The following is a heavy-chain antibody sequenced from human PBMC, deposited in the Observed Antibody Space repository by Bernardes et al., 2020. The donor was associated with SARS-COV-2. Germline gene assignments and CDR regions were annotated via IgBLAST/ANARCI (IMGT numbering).Heavy chain of an antibody. D-gene: IGHD3-10*01. V-gene: IGHV3-20*04. J-gene: IGHJ6*02. CDR3: ARDRDGSGSYWVYGMDV. CDR1: GFTFDDYG. CDR2: INWNGGST. Sequence: GGSLRLSCAASGFTFDDYGMSWVRQAPGKGLEWVSGINWNGGSTGYADSVKGRFTISRDNSKNTLYLQMNSLRAEDTAVYYCARDRDGSGSYWVYGMDVWGQGTTVTVSS.